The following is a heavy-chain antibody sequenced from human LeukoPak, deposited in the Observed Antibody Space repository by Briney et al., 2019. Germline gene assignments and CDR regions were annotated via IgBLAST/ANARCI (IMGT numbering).Heavy chain of an antibody. J-gene: IGHJ4*02. Sequence: SETLSLTCTVSGGSISSGGYYWSWIRQPPGKGLEWIGYIYHSGSTYYNPSLKSRVTISVDRSKNQFSLKLSSVTAADTAVYYCAREKGGYNGFDYWGQGTLVTVSS. CDR2: IYHSGST. CDR1: GGSISSGGYY. CDR3: AREKGGYNGFDY. D-gene: IGHD5-24*01. V-gene: IGHV4-30-2*01.